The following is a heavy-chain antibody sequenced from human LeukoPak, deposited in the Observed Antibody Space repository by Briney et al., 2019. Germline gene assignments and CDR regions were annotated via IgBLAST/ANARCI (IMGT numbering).Heavy chain of an antibody. V-gene: IGHV3-21*01. D-gene: IGHD3-10*01. CDR1: GFTFSSYS. J-gene: IGHJ4*02. CDR3: ARDAGYYYGSGSYYSDY. Sequence: GGSLRLSCAASGFTFSSYSMNWVRQAPGKGLEWVSSISSSSSYIYYADSGKGRFTISRDNAKNSLYLQMNSLRAEDTAVYYCARDAGYYYGSGSYYSDYWGQGTLVTVSS. CDR2: ISSSSSYI.